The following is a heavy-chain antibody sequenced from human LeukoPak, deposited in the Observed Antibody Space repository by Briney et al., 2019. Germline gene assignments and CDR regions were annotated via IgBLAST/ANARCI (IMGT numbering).Heavy chain of an antibody. CDR2: IYYSGST. CDR1: GGSISSYY. V-gene: IGHV4-59*08. CDR3: ARHHSSTYLDAFDI. Sequence: PSETLSLTCTVSGGSISSYYWSWIRQPPGKGLEWIGYIYYSGSTNYNPSLKSRVTISVDTSKNQFSLKLSSVTAADTAVYYCARHHSSTYLDAFDIWGHGTMVTVSS. J-gene: IGHJ3*02. D-gene: IGHD2/OR15-2a*01.